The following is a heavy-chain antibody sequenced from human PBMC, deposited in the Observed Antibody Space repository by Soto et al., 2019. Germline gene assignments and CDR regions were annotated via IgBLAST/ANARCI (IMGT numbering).Heavy chain of an antibody. CDR1: GGSISSTTYY. D-gene: IGHD1-1*01. CDR3: ARQVLERLNSHLEY. CDR2: VYRSGST. J-gene: IGHJ4*02. V-gene: IGHV4-39*01. Sequence: QLRLQESGPGLVKPSETLSLTCAVSGGSISSTTYYWGWIRQPPGKGLEWIGIVYRSGSTYYNPSLKSRVTITVDTSKNQFSLKVISVTAADTAVYYCARQVLERLNSHLEYWVQGTLVTVSS.